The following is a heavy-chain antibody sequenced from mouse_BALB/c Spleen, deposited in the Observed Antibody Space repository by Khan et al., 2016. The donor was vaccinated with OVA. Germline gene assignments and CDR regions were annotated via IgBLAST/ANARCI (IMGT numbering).Heavy chain of an antibody. D-gene: IGHD4-1*02. V-gene: IGHV9-3-1*01. CDR3: ARSNSYWYFDV. CDR1: GYTFTNYG. CDR2: INTYTGQP. Sequence: QIQLVQSGPELKKPGETVKISCKASGYTFTNYGMNWVKQAPGKGLKWMGWINTYTGQPTYADDFKGRFAFSLETSARTAYLQINNLKNEDTATYFGARSNSYWYFDVWGAGTTVTVSS. J-gene: IGHJ1*01.